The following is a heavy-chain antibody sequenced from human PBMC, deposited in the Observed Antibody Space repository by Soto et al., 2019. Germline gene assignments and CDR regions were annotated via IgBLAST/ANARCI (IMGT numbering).Heavy chain of an antibody. Sequence: QVQLVESGGGVVQPGGSLRLSCEASGFPFSSFGIHWVRQAPGKGLEWLAFIWNDGSNEYYADSVKGRFTISRDNSKNTVYLQVSNLRAEDTAVYFCARDQTDSGGYSDSWGQGTLVTVSS. J-gene: IGHJ4*02. CDR3: ARDQTDSGGYSDS. D-gene: IGHD2-15*01. CDR1: GFPFSSFG. V-gene: IGHV3-33*01. CDR2: IWNDGSNE.